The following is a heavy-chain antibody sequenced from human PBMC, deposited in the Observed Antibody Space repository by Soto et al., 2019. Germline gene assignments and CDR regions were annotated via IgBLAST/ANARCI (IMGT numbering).Heavy chain of an antibody. J-gene: IGHJ4*02. CDR3: ARRHNWSDGNVDY. Sequence: QLQLQESGPGLVKPSETLSLTCTVSGGSISDSTYYWGWIRQPPGKGLEWIGTIYYSGVTYYNPSRNSRVTVSVATSRNQFSLKLSSVTAADAAVYYCARRHNWSDGNVDYWGQGALVTVSS. D-gene: IGHD1-1*01. CDR1: GGSISDSTYY. V-gene: IGHV4-39*01. CDR2: IYYSGVT.